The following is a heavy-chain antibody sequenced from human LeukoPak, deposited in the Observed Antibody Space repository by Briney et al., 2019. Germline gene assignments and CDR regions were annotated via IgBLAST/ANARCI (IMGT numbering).Heavy chain of an antibody. V-gene: IGHV3-7*05. CDR2: IKHDGGEK. J-gene: IGHJ4*02. D-gene: IGHD2-2*01. CDR1: GXTFSSYW. Sequence: GGSLRLSCAASGXTFSSYWMSWVRQAPGKGLECVAIIKHDGGEKSHVDSVKGRFTISRDNAKSSVYLQMNSLRAEDTAVYYCVRGSTWALDSWGQGTLVTVTS. CDR3: VRGSTWALDS.